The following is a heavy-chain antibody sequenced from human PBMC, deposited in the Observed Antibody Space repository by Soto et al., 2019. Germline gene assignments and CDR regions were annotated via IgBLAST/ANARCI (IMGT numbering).Heavy chain of an antibody. Sequence: EVHLLESGGGLVQPGGSLRLSCAASGFAFSSYAMSWVRQAPGKGLEWVSAISDSGGGTYYADSVKGRLTISRDNSKNTLYLQMNNLRAEDTAVYYCAKDSSGKYGVFDYWGQGTLVTVSS. CDR1: GFAFSSYA. CDR2: ISDSGGGT. CDR3: AKDSSGKYGVFDY. J-gene: IGHJ4*02. D-gene: IGHD6-19*01. V-gene: IGHV3-23*01.